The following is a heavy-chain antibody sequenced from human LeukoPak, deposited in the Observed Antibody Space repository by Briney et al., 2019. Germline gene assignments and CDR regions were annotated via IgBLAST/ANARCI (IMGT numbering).Heavy chain of an antibody. Sequence: SETLSLTCAVSGGSISSHYWSWLRQPPGQGLEWIAYIHYTGRTNYNPSLKGRVTISVDTSNSQFSLNLNSVTAADTAVYYCARGAGWYDYWGQGTLVTVSS. CDR3: ARGAGWYDY. CDR1: GGSISSHY. J-gene: IGHJ4*02. CDR2: IHYTGRT. D-gene: IGHD6-19*01. V-gene: IGHV4-59*11.